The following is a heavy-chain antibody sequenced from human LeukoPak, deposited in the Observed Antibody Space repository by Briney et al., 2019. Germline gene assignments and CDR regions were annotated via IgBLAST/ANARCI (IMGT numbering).Heavy chain of an antibody. CDR1: GGTFSSYA. CDR2: IIPIFGTA. V-gene: IGHV1-69*05. Sequence: ASVKVSCKASGGTFSSYAISWVRQAPGQGLEWMGRIIPIFGTANYAQKFQGRVTITTDESTSTAYMELSSLRSEDTAVYYCARGVGAVTTVWYYFDYWGQGTLVTVSS. CDR3: ARGVGAVTTVWYYFDY. J-gene: IGHJ4*02. D-gene: IGHD4-17*01.